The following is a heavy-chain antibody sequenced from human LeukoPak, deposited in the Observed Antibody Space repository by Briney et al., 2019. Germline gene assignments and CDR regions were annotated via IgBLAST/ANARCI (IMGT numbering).Heavy chain of an antibody. Sequence: GGSLRLSCAASGFTLSSYAMSWVRQAPGKGLEWVSAISDTGNTYHADSVKGRFTISRDSSKNTLFLQMNRLRPEDAAAYYCAKAPVTTCRGAFCYPFDYWGLGTLVTVSS. CDR2: ISDTGNT. V-gene: IGHV3-23*01. CDR3: AKAPVTTCRGAFCYPFDY. CDR1: GFTLSSYA. D-gene: IGHD2-15*01. J-gene: IGHJ4*02.